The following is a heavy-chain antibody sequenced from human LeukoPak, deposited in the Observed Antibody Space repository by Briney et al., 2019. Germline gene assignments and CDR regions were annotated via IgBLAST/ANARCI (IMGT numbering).Heavy chain of an antibody. Sequence: SQTLSLTCAISGDSVSNNSVAWNWIRQSPSRGLEWLGRTYYSSKWYSDYAVSVESRITINADTSKNHFSLQLDSVTPEDTAVYYCARSIHYWGQGTLVTVSS. J-gene: IGHJ4*02. CDR3: ARSIHY. D-gene: IGHD3-3*01. CDR2: TYYSSKWYS. CDR1: GDSVSNNSVA. V-gene: IGHV6-1*01.